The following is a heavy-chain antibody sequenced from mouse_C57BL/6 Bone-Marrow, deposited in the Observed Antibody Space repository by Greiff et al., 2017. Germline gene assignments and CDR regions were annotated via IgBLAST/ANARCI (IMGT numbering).Heavy chain of an antibody. J-gene: IGHJ2*01. V-gene: IGHV5-6*01. CDR2: IISDGSYT. D-gene: IGHD3-2*02. CDR3: ARRRQLRLFDY. CDR1: GFTFSSYG. Sequence: EVQGVESGGDLVKPGGSLKLSCAASGFTFSSYGMSWVRQTPDKRLEWVATIISDGSYTYYPDSVKGRFTISRDNAKNTLYLQMSSLKSEDTAMYYCARRRQLRLFDYWGQGTTLTVSS.